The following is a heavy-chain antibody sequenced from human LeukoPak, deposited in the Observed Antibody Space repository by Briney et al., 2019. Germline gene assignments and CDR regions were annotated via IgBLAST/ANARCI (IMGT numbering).Heavy chain of an antibody. CDR1: GFTVSNNY. CDR2: ISSDGSTT. CDR3: VRVRSSSWYDY. V-gene: IGHV3-74*01. J-gene: IGHJ4*02. D-gene: IGHD6-13*01. Sequence: GGSLRLSCAASGFTVSNNYMTWVRQAPGKGLVWVSRISSDGSTTTYADSVKGRFTISRDNAKNTLYLQMNSLRVEDTAVYYCVRVRSSSWYDYWGQGALVTVSS.